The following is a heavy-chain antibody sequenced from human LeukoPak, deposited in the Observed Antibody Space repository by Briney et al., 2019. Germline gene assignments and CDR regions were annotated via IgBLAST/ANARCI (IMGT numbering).Heavy chain of an antibody. D-gene: IGHD6-19*01. CDR1: GYTFTGYY. CDR2: INPKSGGT. CDR3: ARRVFSGWGYYFDY. V-gene: IGHV1-2*02. J-gene: IGHJ4*02. Sequence: AASVKVSCKASGYTFTGYYMHWVRQAPGQGLEWVGWINPKSGGTNYAQKFQGRVTMTSDTSITTAYMELSRLRSGDTAVYYCARRVFSGWGYYFDYWGQGTLVTVSS.